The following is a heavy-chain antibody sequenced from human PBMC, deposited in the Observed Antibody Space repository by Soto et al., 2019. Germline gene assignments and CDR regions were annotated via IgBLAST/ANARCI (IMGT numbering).Heavy chain of an antibody. J-gene: IGHJ4*02. CDR1: GGSISDYQ. V-gene: IGHV4-59*01. CDR2: IYYSGRT. Sequence: QVQLQESGPGLVKPSATLSLTCTVSGGSISDYQWNWIRQSPGKGLEWIGYIYYSGRTNYNPSLQSRLTISLDTTTKQFSLSLRFVTAADTAVYYCARMRGLGELSPYFDYWGQGTLVTVSS. D-gene: IGHD3-16*02. CDR3: ARMRGLGELSPYFDY.